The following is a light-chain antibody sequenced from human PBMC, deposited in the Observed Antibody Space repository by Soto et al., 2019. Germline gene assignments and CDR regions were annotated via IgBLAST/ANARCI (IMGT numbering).Light chain of an antibody. J-gene: IGKJ1*01. Sequence: DIQMTQSPASLSASVGDRVTITCRASQSISSYLNWYQQRPGKAPNLLIYDATRLHSGVPPRFSGSGYGTDFTLTISSLQPEDFATYYCQQSYSSPPTFGQGTKVDIK. CDR2: DAT. CDR3: QQSYSSPPT. V-gene: IGKV1-39*01. CDR1: QSISSY.